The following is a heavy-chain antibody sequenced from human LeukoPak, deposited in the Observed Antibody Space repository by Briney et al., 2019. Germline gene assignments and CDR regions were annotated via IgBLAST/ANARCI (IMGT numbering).Heavy chain of an antibody. D-gene: IGHD6-13*01. J-gene: IGHJ4*02. CDR3: ARDQRYSSSPTDY. Sequence: SGGSLRLSCAASGFTFSSYSMNWVRQAPGKGLEWVSSISSSSSYIYYADSVKGRFTISRDNAKNSLYPQMNSLRAEDTAVYYCARDQRYSSSPTDYWGQGTLVTVSS. CDR1: GFTFSSYS. V-gene: IGHV3-21*01. CDR2: ISSSSSYI.